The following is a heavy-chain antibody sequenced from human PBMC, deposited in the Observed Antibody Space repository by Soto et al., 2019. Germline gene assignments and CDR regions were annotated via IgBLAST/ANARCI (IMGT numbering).Heavy chain of an antibody. J-gene: IGHJ4*02. V-gene: IGHV3-30*18. Sequence: QVQLVESGGGVVQPGRSLRLYCAASGFTFSSYGMHWVRQAPGKGLEWVAVISYDGSNKYYADSVKGRFTISRDNSKNTLYLQMNSLRAEDTAVYYCAKDVDTAMDLASYFDYLGQGTLVTVSS. D-gene: IGHD5-18*01. CDR3: AKDVDTAMDLASYFDY. CDR1: GFTFSSYG. CDR2: ISYDGSNK.